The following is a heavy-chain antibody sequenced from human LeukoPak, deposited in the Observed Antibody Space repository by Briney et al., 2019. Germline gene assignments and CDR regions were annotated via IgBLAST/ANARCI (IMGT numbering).Heavy chain of an antibody. CDR3: ARGREYSSSSRIDYFDY. Sequence: GGSLRLSCAASGFTFDDYGMSWVRHAPGKGLEWVSGINWNGGSTGYADSVKGRFTISRDNAKNSLYLQMNSLRAEDTALYYCARGREYSSSSRIDYFDYWSQGTLVTVSS. J-gene: IGHJ4*02. D-gene: IGHD6-6*01. CDR2: INWNGGST. V-gene: IGHV3-20*04. CDR1: GFTFDDYG.